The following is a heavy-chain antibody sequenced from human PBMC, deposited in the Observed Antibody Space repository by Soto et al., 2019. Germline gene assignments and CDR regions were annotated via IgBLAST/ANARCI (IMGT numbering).Heavy chain of an antibody. V-gene: IGHV1-46*01. CDR3: ARVYCSGGSCYGIDY. J-gene: IGHJ4*02. CDR2: INPSGGST. D-gene: IGHD2-15*01. Sequence: GASVKVSCKASGYTFTAYYMNWVRQAPGQGLEWMGIINPSGGSTSYAQKFQGRVTMTRDTSTSTVYMELSSLRSEDTAVYYCARVYCSGGSCYGIDYWGQGTLVTVSS. CDR1: GYTFTAYY.